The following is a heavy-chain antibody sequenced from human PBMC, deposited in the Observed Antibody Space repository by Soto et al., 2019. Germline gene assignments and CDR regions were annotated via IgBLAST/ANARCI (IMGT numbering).Heavy chain of an antibody. Sequence: EASVKVSCKASGGTFSIYTISWVRQAPGQGLEWMGIINPSRGSTSYAQKFQGRVTITRDTSTSTVYMELSSLRSEDTAVYYCAREGVRGMDVWGQGTTVTVSS. J-gene: IGHJ6*02. CDR3: AREGVRGMDV. CDR1: GGTFSIYT. D-gene: IGHD3-16*01. CDR2: INPSRGST. V-gene: IGHV1-46*01.